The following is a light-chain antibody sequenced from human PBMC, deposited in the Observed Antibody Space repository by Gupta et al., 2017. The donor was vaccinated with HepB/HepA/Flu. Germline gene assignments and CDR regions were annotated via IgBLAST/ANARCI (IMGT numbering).Light chain of an antibody. J-gene: IGKJ2*01. CDR2: SVS. Sequence: VLTQSPGMLSLSPGERATLSCRASHTVTDNSLAWYQQRPGQAPRLLIYSVSCRDAGMSDSFSGGGSGKDLALTINRREQEDYGCYYCQNDKGISLYTFGQGTKVDVK. CDR1: HTVTDNS. CDR3: QNDKGISLYT. V-gene: IGKV3-20*01.